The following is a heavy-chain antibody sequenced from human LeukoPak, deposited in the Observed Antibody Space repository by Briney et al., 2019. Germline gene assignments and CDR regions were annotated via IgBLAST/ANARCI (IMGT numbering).Heavy chain of an antibody. CDR1: GFTFSSYS. CDR2: ISSSSSSYI. CDR3: ARDEGTSCSDY. J-gene: IGHJ4*02. D-gene: IGHD2-2*01. V-gene: IGHV3-21*01. Sequence: PGGSLRLSCAASGFTFSSYSMNWVRQAPGKGLEWVSSISSSSSSYIYYADSVKGRFTIPRDNAKNSLYLQMNSLRAEDTAVYYCARDEGTSCSDYWGQGTLVTVSS.